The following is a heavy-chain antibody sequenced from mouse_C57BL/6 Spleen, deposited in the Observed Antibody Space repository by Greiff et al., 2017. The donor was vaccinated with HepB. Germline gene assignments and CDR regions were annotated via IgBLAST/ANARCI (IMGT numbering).Heavy chain of an antibody. V-gene: IGHV2-2*01. CDR2: IWSGGST. CDR1: GFSLTSYG. Sequence: VQLVESGPGLVQPSQSLSITCTVSGFSLTSYGVHWVRQSPGKGLEWLGVIWSGGSTDYNAAFISRLSISKDNSKSQVFFKMNSLQADDTAIYYCARNWYYGSNWYFDVWGTGTTVTVSS. J-gene: IGHJ1*03. D-gene: IGHD1-1*01. CDR3: ARNWYYGSNWYFDV.